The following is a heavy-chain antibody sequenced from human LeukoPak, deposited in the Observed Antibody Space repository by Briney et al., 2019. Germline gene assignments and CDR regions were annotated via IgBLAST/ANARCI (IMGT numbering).Heavy chain of an antibody. CDR3: ARDFGYGGPYYFDY. Sequence: GGSLRLSCAASGFTFSSYWVHWVRQAPGKGLVWVSRISPDGSTTGHADSVKGRFTTSRDNAKNTLFLQMNSLRAEDTAVYYCARDFGYGGPYYFDYWGQGTLVTVSS. D-gene: IGHD4-23*01. CDR1: GFTFSSYW. J-gene: IGHJ4*02. V-gene: IGHV3-74*01. CDR2: ISPDGSTT.